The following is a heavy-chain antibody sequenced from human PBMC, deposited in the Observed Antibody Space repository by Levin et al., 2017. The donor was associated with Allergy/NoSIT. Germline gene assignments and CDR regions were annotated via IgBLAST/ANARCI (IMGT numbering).Heavy chain of an antibody. CDR1: GFTFRSYV. V-gene: IGHV3-30*18. J-gene: IGHJ4*02. CDR2: VSDDGSNT. CDR3: AKGAWMATIMVHSDY. D-gene: IGHD5-24*01. Sequence: GESLKISCAASGFTFRSYVMNWVRQAPGKGLEWLASVSDDGSNTYYADAAKGRFSVSRDNSKNTLNLQMNSLRPEDTAVYYCAKGAWMATIMVHSDYWGQGTLVTVSS.